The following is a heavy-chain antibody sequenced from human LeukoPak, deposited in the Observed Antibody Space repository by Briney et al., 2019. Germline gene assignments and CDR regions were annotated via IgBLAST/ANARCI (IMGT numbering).Heavy chain of an antibody. CDR3: ARSKYYYDSSGYSTADAFDI. CDR1: GFTFSYFG. Sequence: GGSLRLSCAASGFTFSYFGMHWVRQAPGKGLEWVAVISYDGTNKYYADSVKGRFTISRDNSKNTLYLQMNSLRAEDTAVYYCARSKYYYDSSGYSTADAFDIWGQGTMVTVSS. D-gene: IGHD3-22*01. J-gene: IGHJ3*02. V-gene: IGHV3-30*03. CDR2: ISYDGTNK.